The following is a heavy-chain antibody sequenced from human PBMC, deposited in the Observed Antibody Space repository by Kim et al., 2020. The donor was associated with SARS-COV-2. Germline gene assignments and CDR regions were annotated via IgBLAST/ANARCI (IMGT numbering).Heavy chain of an antibody. D-gene: IGHD3-22*01. CDR1: GGTFSSYA. J-gene: IGHJ5*02. CDR3: ALYYYDSSGYPGDWFDP. CDR2: IIPIFGTA. V-gene: IGHV1-69*13. Sequence: SVKVSCKASGGTFSSYAVSWVRQAPGQGLEWMGGIIPIFGTANYAQKFQGRVTITADESTSTAYMELSSLRSEDTAVYYCALYYYDSSGYPGDWFDPWGQGTLVTVSS.